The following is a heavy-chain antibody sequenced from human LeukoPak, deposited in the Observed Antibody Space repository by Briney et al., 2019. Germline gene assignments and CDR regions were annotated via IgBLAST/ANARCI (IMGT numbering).Heavy chain of an antibody. CDR1: GFTFSNYA. V-gene: IGHV3-30*04. CDR3: ARDLVKYNWNYWFDP. Sequence: QPGGSLRLSCAASGFTFSNYAMHWVRQAPGKGLEWVAVISYDGINKYYADSVKGRFTISRDNSKNTVDLQMNSLRAEDTAVYYCARDLVKYNWNYWFDPWGQGTLVTVSS. J-gene: IGHJ5*02. CDR2: ISYDGINK. D-gene: IGHD1-7*01.